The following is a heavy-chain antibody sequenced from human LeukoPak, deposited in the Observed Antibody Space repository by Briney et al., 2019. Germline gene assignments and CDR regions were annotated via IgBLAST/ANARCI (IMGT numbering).Heavy chain of an antibody. CDR3: ARDGDSGSYWTY. CDR1: GYTFTSYG. Sequence: ASGKVSCKASGYTFTSYGISWVRQAPGQGLELMGWISAYNGNTNYAQKLQGRVTMTTDTSTSTAYMELRSLRSDDTAVYYCARDGDSGSYWTYWGQGTLVTVSS. D-gene: IGHD1-26*01. J-gene: IGHJ4*02. CDR2: ISAYNGNT. V-gene: IGHV1-18*01.